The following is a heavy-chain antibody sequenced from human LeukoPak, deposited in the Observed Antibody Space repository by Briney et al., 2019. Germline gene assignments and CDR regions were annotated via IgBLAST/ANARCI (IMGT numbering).Heavy chain of an antibody. J-gene: IGHJ4*02. D-gene: IGHD3-16*01. CDR1: GGSISSGGYY. Sequence: SETLSLTCTVSGGSISSGGYYWSWISQHPGKGLEWIGYIYYSGSTYYNPSLKSRVTISVDTSKNQFSLKLSSVTAADTAVYYCASSLYYDYVWGSSYYFDYWGQGTLVTVSS. CDR2: IYYSGST. V-gene: IGHV4-31*03. CDR3: ASSLYYDYVWGSSYYFDY.